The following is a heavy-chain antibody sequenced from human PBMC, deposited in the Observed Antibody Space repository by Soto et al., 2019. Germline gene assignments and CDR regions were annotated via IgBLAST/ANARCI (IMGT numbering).Heavy chain of an antibody. V-gene: IGHV3-30-3*01. J-gene: IGHJ1*01. D-gene: IGHD3-22*01. CDR3: AREDTSSGRAGTFQN. CDR1: GFTFSSYP. Sequence: PGGSLILSCVVSGFTFSSYPMHWVRQTPGQGLEWVVVISSDGSGQAYADSVKGRFTISRDNSRNTLYLDMNSLRAEDTAVYYCAREDTSSGRAGTFQNWGQGTLVTVSS. CDR2: ISSDGSGQ.